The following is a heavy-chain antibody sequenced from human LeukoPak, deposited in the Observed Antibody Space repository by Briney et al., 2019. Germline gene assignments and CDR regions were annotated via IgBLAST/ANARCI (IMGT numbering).Heavy chain of an antibody. V-gene: IGHV4-30-2*01. J-gene: IGHJ6*02. D-gene: IGHD5-18*01. CDR1: GGSISSGGYS. CDR3: ARDRGYSHGSPHYYYHGIDV. Sequence: SQTLSLTCAVSGGSISSGGYSWSWIRQPPGKALEWIGYIYHSGSAYYNPSLRSRVTMSVDTSKNHFSLNLTSVTAADTAVYYCARDRGYSHGSPHYYYHGIDVWGQGTMVTVAS. CDR2: IYHSGSA.